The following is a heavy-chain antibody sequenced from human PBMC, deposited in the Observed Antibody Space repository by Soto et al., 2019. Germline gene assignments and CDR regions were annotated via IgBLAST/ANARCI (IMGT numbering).Heavy chain of an antibody. J-gene: IGHJ3*02. D-gene: IGHD2-21*01. CDR2: ISSNGGST. V-gene: IGHV3-64*02. Sequence: GGSLRLSYAASGFTFSSYAMHWVRQAPGKGLEYVSAISSNGGSTYYADSVKGRFTISRDNSKNTLYLQMGSLRAEDMAVYYCASSLVVYGAFAIWGQGTMVTVSS. CDR1: GFTFSSYA. CDR3: ASSLVVYGAFAI.